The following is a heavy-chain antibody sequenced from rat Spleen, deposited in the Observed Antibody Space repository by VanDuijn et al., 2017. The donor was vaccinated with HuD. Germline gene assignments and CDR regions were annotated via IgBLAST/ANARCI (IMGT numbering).Heavy chain of an antibody. CDR1: GYSITRSY. CDR3: ARQGLYDGWNYVDY. Sequence: EVQLQESGPGLVKPSQSLSLTCSVTGYSITRSYRWSWIRKFPGNKLEWMGYINYSGSTTYNPSLKSRISITRDSSKNQFFLHLNSFTTEDTTTYYCARQGLYDGWNYVDYWGQGVMVTVSS. J-gene: IGHJ2*01. V-gene: IGHV3-1*01. D-gene: IGHD1-6*01. CDR2: INYSGST.